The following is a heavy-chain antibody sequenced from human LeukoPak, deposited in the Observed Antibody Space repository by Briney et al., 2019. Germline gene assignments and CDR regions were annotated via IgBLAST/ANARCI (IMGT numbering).Heavy chain of an antibody. Sequence: SETLSLTCTVSGYSISSGYYWGWIRQPPGKGLEWIGSIYHSGSTYYNPSLKSRVTISVDTSKNQFSLKLSSVTAADTAVYYCARHLSSEAFDIWGQGTMVTVSS. CDR1: GYSISSGYY. V-gene: IGHV4-38-2*02. D-gene: IGHD3-3*02. CDR3: ARHLSSEAFDI. J-gene: IGHJ3*02. CDR2: IYHSGST.